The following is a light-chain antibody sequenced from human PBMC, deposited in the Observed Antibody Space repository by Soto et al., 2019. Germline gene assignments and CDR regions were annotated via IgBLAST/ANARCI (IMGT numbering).Light chain of an antibody. CDR3: QQYGYWPRT. J-gene: IGKJ1*01. CDR2: GAS. CDR1: QSLRSN. Sequence: EIVMTQSPPTLSLSPGDGATLACRASQSLRSNLAWYQHKPGQAPRLLIYGASTRATGIPARFSGSGSGTDFTLTISGLQSEDAAVYYCQQYGYWPRTFGQGTKVEI. V-gene: IGKV3-15*01.